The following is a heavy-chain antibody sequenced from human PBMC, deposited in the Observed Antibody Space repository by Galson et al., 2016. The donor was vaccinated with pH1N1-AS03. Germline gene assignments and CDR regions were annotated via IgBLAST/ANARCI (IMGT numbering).Heavy chain of an antibody. CDR2: IGSAGDP. CDR1: GFTFSDFD. Sequence: SLRLSCAASGFTFSDFDMPWVRQVSRKGLEWVSGIGSAGDPYYAASVKGRLTISREKAKNSLYLQMSSVTAGDTAFYYCARDPHGLDVWGQGTAVTVSS. J-gene: IGHJ6*02. CDR3: ARDPHGLDV. V-gene: IGHV3-13*05.